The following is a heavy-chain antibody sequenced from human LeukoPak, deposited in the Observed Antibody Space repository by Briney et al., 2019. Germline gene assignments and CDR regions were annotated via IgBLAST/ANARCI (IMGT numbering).Heavy chain of an antibody. CDR2: IKHDESEI. D-gene: IGHD6-19*01. CDR3: ARVGGSGWNRGLNWMDP. V-gene: IGHV3-7*01. J-gene: IGHJ5*02. Sequence: GGSLRLSCEASGFTFSDYWMSWVRQAPGTGPEWVGSIKHDESEIFYVGSVKGRFTIARDNAKNSLYLQMNNLRVDDMAVYYCARVGGSGWNRGLNWMDPWGQGTLVTVSS. CDR1: GFTFSDYW.